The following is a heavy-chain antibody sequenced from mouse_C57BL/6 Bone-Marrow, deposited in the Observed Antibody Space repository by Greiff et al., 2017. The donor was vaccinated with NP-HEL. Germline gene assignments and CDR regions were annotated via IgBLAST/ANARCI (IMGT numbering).Heavy chain of an antibody. D-gene: IGHD1-1*01. J-gene: IGHJ1*03. CDR2: INPSTGGT. CDR1: GYSFTGYY. CDR3: ARVLLLRPYWYFDV. V-gene: IGHV1-42*01. Sequence: EVQLQQSGPELVKPGASVKISCKASGYSFTGYYMNWVKQSPEQSLEWIGEINPSTGGTTYNQKFKAKATLTVDKSSSTAYMQLKSLTSEDSAVYYCARVLLLRPYWYFDVWGTGTTVTVSS.